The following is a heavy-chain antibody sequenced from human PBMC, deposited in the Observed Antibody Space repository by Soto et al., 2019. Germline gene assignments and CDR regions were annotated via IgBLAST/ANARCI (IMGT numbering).Heavy chain of an antibody. J-gene: IGHJ4*02. D-gene: IGHD6-19*01. CDR1: GFTFSSHS. CDR3: ARGASLVVPGTSFDY. CDR2: IAFDGSYK. V-gene: IGHV3-30*04. Sequence: QVQLVESGGGVVQPGRSLRLSCEASGFTFSSHSMHWVRQAPGKGLEWVAVIAFDGSYKYYADSVKGRFTISRDNSKNTLYLQMNSLRPEDTAVYYCARGASLVVPGTSFDYWGQGTLVTVSS.